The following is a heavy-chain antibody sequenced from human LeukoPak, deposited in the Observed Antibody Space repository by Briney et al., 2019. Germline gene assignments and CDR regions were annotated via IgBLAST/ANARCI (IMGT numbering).Heavy chain of an antibody. CDR1: VFTFSSYA. J-gene: IGHJ4*02. CDR3: AKDRSLNDYGDFFDY. CDR2: ISGSGGST. Sequence: GGPLRLSCAASVFTFSSYAMSWVRQAPGKGLEWVSAISGSGGSTYYADSVKRRLTLPRDNSKNTLYLKMNSLRAEDTAVYYCAKDRSLNDYGDFFDYWGQGTLVTVSS. V-gene: IGHV3-23*01. D-gene: IGHD4-17*01.